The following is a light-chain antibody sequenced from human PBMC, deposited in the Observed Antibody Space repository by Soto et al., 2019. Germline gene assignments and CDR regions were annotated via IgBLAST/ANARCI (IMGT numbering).Light chain of an antibody. Sequence: EIVLTQSPATLSLSPGERATLSCRASQSVSSYLAWYQQKPGQAPRLLIYDASNRATGIPARFSGSGSGTDFTLTISSLEPEDFAVYYCQQRSNWPLFTFGPGTKWISN. CDR1: QSVSSY. J-gene: IGKJ3*01. CDR3: QQRSNWPLFT. CDR2: DAS. V-gene: IGKV3-11*01.